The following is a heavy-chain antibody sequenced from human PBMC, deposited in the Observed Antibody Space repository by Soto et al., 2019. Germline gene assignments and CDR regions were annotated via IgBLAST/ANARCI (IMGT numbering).Heavy chain of an antibody. D-gene: IGHD6-13*01. Sequence: EVQLLESVGGLVQPGGSLRLSCAASGFTFSSYAMSWVRQAPGQGLEWVSAISGSGGSTYYADSVKGRFTLSRDNSKITLYLQKNSLRAKDTAVYYCAKDEYSSSWYYYYGMDVWGQGTTVIVSS. CDR1: GFTFSSYA. CDR3: AKDEYSSSWYYYYGMDV. J-gene: IGHJ6*02. CDR2: ISGSGGST. V-gene: IGHV3-23*01.